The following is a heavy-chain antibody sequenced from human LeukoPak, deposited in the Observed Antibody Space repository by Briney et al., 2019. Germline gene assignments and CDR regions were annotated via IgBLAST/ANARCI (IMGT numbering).Heavy chain of an antibody. D-gene: IGHD5-12*01. Sequence: PGGSLRLSCAPSGFTFSSYGMHWVRQAPGKGLEWVAVISYDGSNKYYADSVKGRFTISRDNSKNTLYLQMNSLRAEDTAVYYCAKGEYSGYDYFDYWGQGTLVTVSS. CDR1: GFTFSSYG. CDR3: AKGEYSGYDYFDY. V-gene: IGHV3-30*18. J-gene: IGHJ4*02. CDR2: ISYDGSNK.